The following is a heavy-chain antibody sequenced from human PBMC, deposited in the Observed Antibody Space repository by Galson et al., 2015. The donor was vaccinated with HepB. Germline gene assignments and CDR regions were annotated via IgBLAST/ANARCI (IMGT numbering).Heavy chain of an antibody. Sequence: SLRLSCAASGFTFSSHNMNWVRQAPGKGLEWISYISGSSTSIYYADSVKGRFTISRDNARDSLYLQMNSLRDEDTAVYYCAKSGYTTSWYLGYWGQGTLVTVSS. D-gene: IGHD6-13*01. CDR2: ISGSSTSI. J-gene: IGHJ4*02. CDR3: AKSGYTTSWYLGY. CDR1: GFTFSSHN. V-gene: IGHV3-48*02.